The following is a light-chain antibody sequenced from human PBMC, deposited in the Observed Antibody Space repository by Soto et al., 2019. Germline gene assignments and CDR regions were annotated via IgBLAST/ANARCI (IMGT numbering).Light chain of an antibody. CDR1: SSDVGAYNF. Sequence: QSALTQPASVSGSPGQSITISCTGTSSDVGAYNFVSWHQQHPGKAPKLMIYNVYDRPSGISYRFSGSKSGNTASLTISGLQAADEADYFCKSYAGSNTYVFGSGTKLTVL. CDR3: KSYAGSNTYV. J-gene: IGLJ1*01. CDR2: NVY. V-gene: IGLV2-14*03.